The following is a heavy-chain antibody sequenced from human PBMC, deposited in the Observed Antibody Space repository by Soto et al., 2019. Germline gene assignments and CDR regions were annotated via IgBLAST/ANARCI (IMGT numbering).Heavy chain of an antibody. V-gene: IGHV1-69*06. Sequence: QVQLVQSGAEVKKPGSSVKVSCKSSGGGFNSYSISWVRQAPGQGLEWMGVIIPIFGTPTYAQTFQGRVTITADNSTSTAYMEVSRLTSEDTAVYYCARGGPVIIPAATNWFDPWGQGTLVTVSS. CDR1: GGGFNSYS. D-gene: IGHD6-25*01. J-gene: IGHJ5*02. CDR2: IIPIFGTP. CDR3: ARGGPVIIPAATNWFDP.